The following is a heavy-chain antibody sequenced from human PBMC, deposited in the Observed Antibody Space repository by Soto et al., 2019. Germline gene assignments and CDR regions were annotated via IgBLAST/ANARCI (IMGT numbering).Heavy chain of an antibody. D-gene: IGHD5-12*01. Sequence: PGESLNISCKVSGYPITTSCIAWLRTMHGKGLEWMGIIYPGDSDTRYSPSFQGQVTISADKSTGTAYLQWSSLKASDTAIYYCAKSGYSSTGMECWGHGTTVTVTS. CDR3: AKSGYSSTGMEC. J-gene: IGHJ6*01. CDR2: IYPGDSDT. V-gene: IGHV5-51*01. CDR1: GYPITTSC.